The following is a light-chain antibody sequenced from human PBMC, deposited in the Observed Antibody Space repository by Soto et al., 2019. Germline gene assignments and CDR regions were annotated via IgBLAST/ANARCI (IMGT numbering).Light chain of an antibody. CDR2: DIS. CDR3: QQYGSSEII. Sequence: EIVLTQSPGTLSLSPGERATLSCRASQSVSSSYVAWYQQKPGQAPRLLIYDISSRATGIPDRFSGSVAGTDFTLTSTRLEPEDFAVFYCQQYGSSEIIFGQGTRLEIK. V-gene: IGKV3-20*01. J-gene: IGKJ5*01. CDR1: QSVSSSY.